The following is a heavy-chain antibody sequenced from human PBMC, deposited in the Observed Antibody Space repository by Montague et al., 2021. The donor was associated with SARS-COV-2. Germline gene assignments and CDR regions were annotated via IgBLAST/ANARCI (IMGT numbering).Heavy chain of an antibody. Sequence: PALVKPTQTLTLTCTFSGFSLSTSGVGVGWIRQPPGKALEWLALIYWGDDKRYSPSLKSRLTITKDTSKNQVVHTMTNMDPVDTATYYCAHRRGLLLSDTLDIWGQGTMVTVSS. CDR3: AHRRGLLLSDTLDI. CDR2: IYWGDDK. D-gene: IGHD1-26*01. CDR1: GFSLSTSGVG. J-gene: IGHJ3*02. V-gene: IGHV2-5*02.